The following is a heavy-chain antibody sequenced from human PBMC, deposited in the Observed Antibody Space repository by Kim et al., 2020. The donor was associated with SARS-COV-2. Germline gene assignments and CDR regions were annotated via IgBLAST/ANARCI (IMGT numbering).Heavy chain of an antibody. CDR2: ISKSGDGT. D-gene: IGHD4-17*01. Sequence: GGSLRLSCAASGFTFINYGMSWVRQAPGKGLEWVSTISKSGDGTYYADSVKGWFTISRDNSKNTLSLQMNTLGADDTAVYYCAKQTSVTTGGVSDYWGQGALVTVSS. V-gene: IGHV3-23*01. CDR1: GFTFINYG. J-gene: IGHJ4*02. CDR3: AKQTSVTTGGVSDY.